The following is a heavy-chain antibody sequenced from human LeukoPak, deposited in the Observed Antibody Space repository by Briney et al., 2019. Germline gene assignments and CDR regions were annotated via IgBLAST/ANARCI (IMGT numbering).Heavy chain of an antibody. CDR1: GGSINNDNYY. J-gene: IGHJ4*02. D-gene: IGHD3-22*01. CDR2: IYYSGNSSNT. Sequence: PSESLSLTCPVSGGSINNDNYYWGWIRQSPGKGLEWIGNIYYSGNSSNTYYNPSLKSRGTRYVDTAKNQFSLNLSSVTAADTALYYCARLRDTGGYYFYYYFDSWGLGTLVSVSS. V-gene: IGHV4-39*01. CDR3: ARLRDTGGYYFYYYFDS.